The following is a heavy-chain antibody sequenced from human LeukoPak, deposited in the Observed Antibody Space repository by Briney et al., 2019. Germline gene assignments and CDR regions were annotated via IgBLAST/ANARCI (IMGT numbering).Heavy chain of an antibody. CDR3: ARDRGAGNWNLFDY. V-gene: IGHV1-18*01. J-gene: IGHJ4*02. CDR1: GYTFTSYG. D-gene: IGHD1-1*01. Sequence: GASVKVSCKASGYTFTSYGISWVRQAPGQGLEWMGWISAYNGNTNYAQKLQGRVTMTTDTSTSTAYMGLRSLRSDDTAVYYCARDRGAGNWNLFDYWGQGTLVTVSS. CDR2: ISAYNGNT.